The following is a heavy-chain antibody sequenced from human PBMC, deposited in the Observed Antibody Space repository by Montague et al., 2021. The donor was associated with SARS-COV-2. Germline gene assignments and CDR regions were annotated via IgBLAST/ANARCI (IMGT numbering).Heavy chain of an antibody. CDR2: IYRTXSS. V-gene: IGHV4-30-2*01. Sequence: TLSLTCAVFGDPLSSGGARYAWIWLRQPPGQDLVWFGNIYRTXSSFHNLSLRSRLTLSVDKSRNAFSLTLSTAAAAATAVYFCASAEGGTALDHWGQGTLVTVSS. J-gene: IGHJ4*02. CDR3: ASAEGGTALDH. CDR1: GDPLSSGGARYA. D-gene: IGHD1-7*01.